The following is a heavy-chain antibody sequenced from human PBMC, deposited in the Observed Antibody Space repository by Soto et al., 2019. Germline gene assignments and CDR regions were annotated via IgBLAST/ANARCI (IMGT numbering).Heavy chain of an antibody. V-gene: IGHV3-33*01. CDR3: ARDKQWLPFDY. J-gene: IGHJ4*02. Sequence: PGGSLRLSCAASGFTFSSYGMHWVRQAPGKGLEWVAVIWYDGSNKYYADSVKGRFTISRDNSKNTLYLQMNSLRAEDTAVYYCARDKQWLPFDYWGQGTLVTVS. CDR1: GFTFSSYG. D-gene: IGHD6-19*01. CDR2: IWYDGSNK.